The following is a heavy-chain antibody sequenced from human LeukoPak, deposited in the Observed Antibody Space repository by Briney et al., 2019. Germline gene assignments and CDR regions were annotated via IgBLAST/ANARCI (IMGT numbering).Heavy chain of an antibody. D-gene: IGHD5-18*01. CDR1: GGTFSSYA. V-gene: IGHV1-69*05. Sequence: GSSVKVSCKASGGTFSSYAISWVRQAPGQGLEWMGRIIPIFGTANYAQKFQGRVTITTDESTSTAYMELSSLRSEDTAVYYCATVGRGYSYGYWGQGTLVTVSS. CDR3: ATVGRGYSYGY. J-gene: IGHJ4*02. CDR2: IIPIFGTA.